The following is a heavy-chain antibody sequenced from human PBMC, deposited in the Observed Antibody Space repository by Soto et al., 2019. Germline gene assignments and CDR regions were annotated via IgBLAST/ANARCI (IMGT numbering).Heavy chain of an antibody. J-gene: IGHJ6*02. CDR1: GFTFSSYN. CDR3: AREKWLQPGAYYYYGMDV. V-gene: IGHV3-48*02. D-gene: IGHD5-12*01. Sequence: EVQLVESGGGLVQPGGSLRLSCAASGFTFSSYNMNWVRQAPGKGLEWVSYISSNSSTIYYTDSLQGRFTISRDNAKNSLYLQMNSLRDEDTAVYYCAREKWLQPGAYYYYGMDVWGQGTTVTVSS. CDR2: ISSNSSTI.